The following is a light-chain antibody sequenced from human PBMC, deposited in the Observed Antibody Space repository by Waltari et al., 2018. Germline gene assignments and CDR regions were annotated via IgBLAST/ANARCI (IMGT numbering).Light chain of an antibody. J-gene: IGLJ2*01. CDR1: SSNLGADYD. CDR2: VNT. V-gene: IGLV1-40*01. Sequence: QSVLTQPPSVSGAPGQRVTISCTGNSSNLGADYDVHWYQQVPGTAPKLLMYVNTNRASGVPARFSGSKSGTSASLAITGLQAEDEADYYCQSYDYSLRAAVFGGGTKLTVL. CDR3: QSYDYSLRAAV.